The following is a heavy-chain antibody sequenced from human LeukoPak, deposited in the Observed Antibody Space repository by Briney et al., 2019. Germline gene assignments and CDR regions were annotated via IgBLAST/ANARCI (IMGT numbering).Heavy chain of an antibody. CDR1: GFTFSSYE. J-gene: IGHJ6*03. V-gene: IGHV3-30*02. CDR2: IRYDGSNK. D-gene: IGHD6-13*01. CDR3: AKDGSKAAAGYYYYMDV. Sequence: GGSLRLSCAASGFTFSSYEMNWVRQAPGKGLEWVAFIRYDGSNKYYADSVKGRFTISRDNSKNTLYLQMNSLRAEDTAVYYCAKDGSKAAAGYYYYMDVWGKGTTVTISS.